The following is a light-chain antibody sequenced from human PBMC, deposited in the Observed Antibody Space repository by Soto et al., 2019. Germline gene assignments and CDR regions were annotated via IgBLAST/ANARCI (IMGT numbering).Light chain of an antibody. J-gene: IGKJ1*01. CDR1: QSVSSSY. CDR2: GAS. V-gene: IGKV3-20*01. CDR3: QQYGSSPLWT. Sequence: IVSTHSPGTLSFSPGEIATLSFRAIQSVSSSYLAWYQQKPGQAPRLLIYGASSRATGIPDRFSGSGSGTDFTLTISRLEPEDFAVYYCQQYGSSPLWTFGQGTKVDIK.